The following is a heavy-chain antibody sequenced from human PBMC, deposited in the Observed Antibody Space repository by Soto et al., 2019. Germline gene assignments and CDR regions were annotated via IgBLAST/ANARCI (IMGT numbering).Heavy chain of an antibody. D-gene: IGHD3-3*01. CDR3: AADGNAYDFWSGYPPDYYYYGMDV. CDR1: GFTFTSSA. CDR2: IVVGSGNT. V-gene: IGHV1-58*01. J-gene: IGHJ6*02. Sequence: SVKVSCKASGFTFTSSAVQWVRQARGQSLEWIRRIVVGSGNTNYAQKFQERVTITRDMSTSTAYMEPSSLRSEDTAVYYCAADGNAYDFWSGYPPDYYYYGMDVWGQGTTVTVSS.